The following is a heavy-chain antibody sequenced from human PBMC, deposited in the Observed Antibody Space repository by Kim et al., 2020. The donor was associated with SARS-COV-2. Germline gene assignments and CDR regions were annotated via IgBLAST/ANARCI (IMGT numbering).Heavy chain of an antibody. CDR3: ARDLASFYYDSNPIPP. J-gene: IGHJ5*02. D-gene: IGHD3-22*01. CDR2: IWYDGSNK. Sequence: GGSLRLSCAASGFTFSSYGMHWVRQAPGKGLEWVAVIWYDGSNKYYADSVKGRFTISRDNSKNTLYLQMNSLRAEDTAVYYCARDLASFYYDSNPIPPWGQGTLVTVSS. V-gene: IGHV3-33*01. CDR1: GFTFSSYG.